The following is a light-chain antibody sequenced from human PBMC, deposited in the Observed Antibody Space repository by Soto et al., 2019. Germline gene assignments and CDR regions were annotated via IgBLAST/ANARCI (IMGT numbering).Light chain of an antibody. J-gene: IGLJ1*01. Sequence: QYVLTQPASVSGSPGQSITISCTGTSSAVGGYNYVSWYQQHPGKAPKLMIYDVSNRPSGVSNRFSGSKSGNTASLTISGLQAEDEADYYCSSYTSSSTLYVFGTGTKVTVL. CDR3: SSYTSSSTLYV. V-gene: IGLV2-14*01. CDR2: DVS. CDR1: SSAVGGYNY.